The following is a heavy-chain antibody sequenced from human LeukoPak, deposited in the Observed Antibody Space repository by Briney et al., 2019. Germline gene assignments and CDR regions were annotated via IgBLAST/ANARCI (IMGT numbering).Heavy chain of an antibody. CDR2: ISTSGTTI. D-gene: IGHD6-19*01. Sequence: GGSLRLSCAASAFTFSGYTMNWVRQAPGKGLEWISYISTSGTTIYYADSVRGRFTISRDNAKNSLYLQMNSLRAEDTAVYYCARSWLAVAGPEYWGQGTLVTVSS. V-gene: IGHV3-48*04. CDR1: AFTFSGYT. J-gene: IGHJ4*02. CDR3: ARSWLAVAGPEY.